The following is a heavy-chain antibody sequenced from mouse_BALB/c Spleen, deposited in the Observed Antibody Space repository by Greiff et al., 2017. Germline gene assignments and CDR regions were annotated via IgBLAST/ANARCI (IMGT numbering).Heavy chain of an antibody. V-gene: IGHV1-87*01. Sequence: QVQLKQSGAELARPGPPVIWSSKASGSTFSSYWMHGVKQRPGRGLEGMGAIYPGDGDIRYTQKFKGKATLTADKSSSTAYMQLSSLASEDSAVYYCARRVLREGAMDYWGQGTSVTVSS. CDR2: IYPGDGDI. CDR1: GSTFSSYW. D-gene: IGHD1-1*01. J-gene: IGHJ4*01. CDR3: ARRVLREGAMDY.